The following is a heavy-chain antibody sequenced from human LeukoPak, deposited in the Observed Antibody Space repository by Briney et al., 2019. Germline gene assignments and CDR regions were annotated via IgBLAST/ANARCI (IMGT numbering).Heavy chain of an antibody. V-gene: IGHV3-23*01. J-gene: IGHJ6*02. Sequence: GGSLRLSCAASGFTFSSYAMSWVRQAPGKGLEWVSGISGSGDNTYYADSVKGRFTISRDNSKNRLYLQMNSLRADDTAVYYCAKAISPRLDYYYGMDVWGQGTTVTVSS. D-gene: IGHD3-3*01. CDR2: ISGSGDNT. CDR3: AKAISPRLDYYYGMDV. CDR1: GFTFSSYA.